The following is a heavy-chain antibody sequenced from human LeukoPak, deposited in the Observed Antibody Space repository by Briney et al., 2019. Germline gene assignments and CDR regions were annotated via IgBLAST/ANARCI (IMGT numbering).Heavy chain of an antibody. CDR2: IYHGGST. J-gene: IGHJ4*02. CDR3: ARLNDYGGHLDY. V-gene: IGHV4-4*02. Sequence: SETLSLTCTVSGDPITKTNRWGWVRQPPGRGLQWVGQIYHGGSTDYNPSLKSRVSISMDKSKNQFSLRLTSVTAADTAVYYCARLNDYGGHLDYWGQGTLVTVSS. CDR1: GDPITKTNR. D-gene: IGHD4-23*01.